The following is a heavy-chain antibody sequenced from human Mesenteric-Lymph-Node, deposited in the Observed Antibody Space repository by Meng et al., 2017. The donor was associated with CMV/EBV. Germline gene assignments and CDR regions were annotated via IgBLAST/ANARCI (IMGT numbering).Heavy chain of an antibody. Sequence: GESLKISCAASGFTFSSYWMSWVRQAPGKGLEWVANIKQDGSEKYYVDSVKGRFTISRDNAKNSLYLQMNSLRAEDTAVYYCARLKSHAGSDYWGQGTLVTVSS. D-gene: IGHD6-25*01. CDR1: GFTFSSYW. CDR2: IKQDGSEK. J-gene: IGHJ4*02. CDR3: ARLKSHAGSDY. V-gene: IGHV3-7*03.